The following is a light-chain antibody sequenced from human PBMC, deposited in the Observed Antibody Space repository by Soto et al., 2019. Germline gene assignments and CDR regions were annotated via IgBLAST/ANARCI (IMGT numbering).Light chain of an antibody. V-gene: IGKV3-20*01. Sequence: IVLTRCPGTLSLSPGERATLSCRASQSVSNNYLAWYQQKPGQAPRLLIYGASNRVTGIPDRFSGSGSGTDFTLTISRLEPEDFAVYYCQQYGSSGTFGQGTKVDIK. J-gene: IGKJ1*01. CDR1: QSVSNNY. CDR2: GAS. CDR3: QQYGSSGT.